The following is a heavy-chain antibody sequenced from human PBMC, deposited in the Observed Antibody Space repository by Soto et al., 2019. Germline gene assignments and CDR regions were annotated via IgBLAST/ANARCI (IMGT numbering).Heavy chain of an antibody. CDR3: ARSRIFDDRYFGRTGPFDY. D-gene: IGHD3-9*01. CDR2: IIPIFGAA. Sequence: SVKVSCKASGGTFSSYAISWVRQAPGQGLEWMGGIIPIFGAANYAQKFQGRVTITADKSTSTAYMELSSLRSEDTAVYYCARSRIFDDRYFGRTGPFDYWGQGTLVTVSS. CDR1: GGTFSSYA. J-gene: IGHJ4*02. V-gene: IGHV1-69*06.